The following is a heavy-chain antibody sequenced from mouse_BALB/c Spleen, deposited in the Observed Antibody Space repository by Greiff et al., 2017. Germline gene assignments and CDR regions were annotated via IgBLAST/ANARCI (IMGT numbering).Heavy chain of an antibody. D-gene: IGHD2-4*01. Sequence: EVKLVESGPGLVKPSQSLSLTCTVTGYSITSYYAWNWIRQFPGNKLEWMGYISYSGSTSYNPSLKSRISITRDTSKNQFFLQLNSVTTEDTATYYCARGTYDYDRYYDAMDYWGQGTSVTVSS. J-gene: IGHJ4*01. CDR2: ISYSGST. V-gene: IGHV3-2*02. CDR3: ARGTYDYDRYYDAMDY. CDR1: GYSITSYYA.